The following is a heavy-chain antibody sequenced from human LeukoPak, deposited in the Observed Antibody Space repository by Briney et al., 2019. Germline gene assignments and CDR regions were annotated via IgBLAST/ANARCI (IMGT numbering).Heavy chain of an antibody. CDR1: GFTFSGYA. J-gene: IGHJ4*02. CDR2: ISSGGGST. CDR3: ARADSGYDGGFDY. Sequence: GGSLRLSCAASGFTFSGYAMTWVRQAPGKGLEWVSSISSGGGSTFYADSVKGRFTISRDNAKNSLYLQMNSLRAEDTAVYYCARADSGYDGGFDYWGQGTLVTVSS. V-gene: IGHV3-23*01. D-gene: IGHD5-12*01.